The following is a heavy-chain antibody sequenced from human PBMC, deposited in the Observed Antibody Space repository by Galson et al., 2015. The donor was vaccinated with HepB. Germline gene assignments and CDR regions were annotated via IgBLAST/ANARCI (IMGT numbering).Heavy chain of an antibody. Sequence: SLRLSCAASGFTFNSYWMTWVRQAPGKGLEWVANIKQDGSEKYYVDSVKGRFTISRDNAKNSLYLQMNSLRAEDTAMYYCARRRVAAAGTSEYYFDCWGQGTLVTVSS. CDR2: IKQDGSEK. CDR1: GFTFNSYW. CDR3: ARRRVAAAGTSEYYFDC. J-gene: IGHJ4*02. D-gene: IGHD6-13*01. V-gene: IGHV3-7*01.